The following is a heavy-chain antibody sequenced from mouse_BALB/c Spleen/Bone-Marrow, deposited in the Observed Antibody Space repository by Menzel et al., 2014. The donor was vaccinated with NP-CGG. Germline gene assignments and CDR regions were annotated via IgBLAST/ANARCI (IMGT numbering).Heavy chain of an antibody. Sequence: EVQLQQSGGGLVQPGGSLKLSCATSGFTFSDYYMYWVRQTPEKRLEWVAYISNGGGSTYYPDTVKGRFTISRDNAKNTLYLQRSRLKSEDTAMYYCARHSDYDYFDYWGQGTTLTVSS. J-gene: IGHJ2*01. V-gene: IGHV5-12*02. CDR3: ARHSDYDYFDY. D-gene: IGHD2-4*01. CDR2: ISNGGGST. CDR1: GFTFSDYY.